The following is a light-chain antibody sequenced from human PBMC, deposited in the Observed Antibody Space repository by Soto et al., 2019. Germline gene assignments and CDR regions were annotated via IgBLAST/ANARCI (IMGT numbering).Light chain of an antibody. CDR2: KAS. CDR3: QQFNSYPRT. CDR1: QSIGSW. J-gene: IGKJ1*01. Sequence: ARVTGTVSASQSIGSWLAWYQQKPGKAPNLLIYKASTLESGVPSRFSGSGSGTEFTVTISSLEPEDFATYCCQQFNSYPRTFGQGTKVDIK. V-gene: IGKV1-5*03.